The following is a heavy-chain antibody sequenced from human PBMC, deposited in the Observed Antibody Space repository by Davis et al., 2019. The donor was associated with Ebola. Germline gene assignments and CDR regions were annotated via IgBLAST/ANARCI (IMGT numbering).Heavy chain of an antibody. J-gene: IGHJ6*02. CDR2: IYPGDSDT. V-gene: IGHV5-51*01. D-gene: IGHD1-1*01. CDR1: GYSFTSYW. CDR3: ARHRYSSNWNDGMDV. Sequence: GSLRLSCKGSGYSFTSYWIGCVRQMPGKGLECMGIIYPGDSDTRYNPSFQGQVTISADKSISTAYLQWSSLKASDTAMYYCARHRYSSNWNDGMDVWGQGTTVSVSS.